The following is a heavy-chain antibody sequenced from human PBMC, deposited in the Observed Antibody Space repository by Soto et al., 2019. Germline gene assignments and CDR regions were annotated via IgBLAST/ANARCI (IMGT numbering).Heavy chain of an antibody. V-gene: IGHV3-15*01. CDR3: TTGSWELGTDIDY. CDR2: IKSKTDGGTT. D-gene: IGHD1-26*01. CDR1: GFTFSNAW. J-gene: IGHJ4*02. Sequence: GGSLRLSCAASGFTFSNAWMSWVRQAPGKGLEWVGRIKSKTDGGTTDYAAPVKGRFTISRDDSKNTLYLQMNSLKTEDTAVYYCTTGSWELGTDIDYWGQGTLVTVSS.